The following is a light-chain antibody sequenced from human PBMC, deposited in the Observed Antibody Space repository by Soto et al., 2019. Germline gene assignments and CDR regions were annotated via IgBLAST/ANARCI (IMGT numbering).Light chain of an antibody. Sequence: QSALTQPASVSGSPGQSITVSCTGTSSDVGTYNFVSWYQQHPGKAPKLMIYDVNNRPSGVSNRFSGSKSGNTASLTISGLQAEDEADYYCSSYTTSSTRVVFGGGTKVTVL. CDR1: SSDVGTYNF. CDR2: DVN. CDR3: SSYTTSSTRVV. J-gene: IGLJ2*01. V-gene: IGLV2-14*01.